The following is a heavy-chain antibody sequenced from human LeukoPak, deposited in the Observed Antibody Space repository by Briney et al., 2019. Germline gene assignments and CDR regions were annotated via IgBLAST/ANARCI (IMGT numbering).Heavy chain of an antibody. CDR3: ARNYYGSGIEKAFDI. CDR1: GGSISSSNW. V-gene: IGHV4-4*02. J-gene: IGHJ3*02. D-gene: IGHD3-10*01. CDR2: IYHSGST. Sequence: SETLSLTCAVSGGSISSSNWWSWVRQPPGKGLEWIGEIYHSGSTNYNPSLKSRVTISVDKSKNQFSLKLSSVTAADTAVYYCARNYYGSGIEKAFDIWGQGTMVTVSS.